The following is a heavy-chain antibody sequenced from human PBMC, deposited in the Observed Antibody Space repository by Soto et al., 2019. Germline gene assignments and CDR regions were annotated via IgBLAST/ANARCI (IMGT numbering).Heavy chain of an antibody. D-gene: IGHD6-6*01. CDR2: ISAYNGNT. V-gene: IGHV1-18*01. Sequence: GASVKVSCKASGYTFTSYGISWVRQAPGQGLEWMGWISAYNGNTNYAQKLQGRVTMTTDTSTSTAYMELRSLRSDDTAVYCCASDHREYSSSCHDYWGQGTLVTVSS. CDR3: ASDHREYSSSCHDY. CDR1: GYTFTSYG. J-gene: IGHJ4*02.